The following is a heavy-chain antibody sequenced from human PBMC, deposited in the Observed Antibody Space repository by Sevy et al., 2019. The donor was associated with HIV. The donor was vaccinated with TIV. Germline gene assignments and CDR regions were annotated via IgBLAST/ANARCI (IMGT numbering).Heavy chain of an antibody. D-gene: IGHD3-22*01. V-gene: IGHV1-24*01. CDR2: FDPEDCET. J-gene: IGHJ4*02. Sequence: ASVQVSCKVSGYTLTQLSMHWVRQAPGKGLEWMGSFDPEDCETIYAQKFQGRVTMTEDTATDTAYMELSSLKSEDTAVFYCAITKDYYDSSGYPFDYWGQGTLVTVSS. CDR3: AITKDYYDSSGYPFDY. CDR1: GYTLTQLS.